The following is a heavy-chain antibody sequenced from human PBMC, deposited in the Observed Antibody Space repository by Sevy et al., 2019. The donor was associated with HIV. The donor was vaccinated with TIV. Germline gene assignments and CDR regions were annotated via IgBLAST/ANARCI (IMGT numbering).Heavy chain of an antibody. CDR2: IYYSGST. CDR3: ARAGRLWFLELLHNWFDP. Sequence: SETLSLTCTVSGGSISSYYWSWIRQPPGKGLEWIGYIYYSGSTNYNPSLKSRVTISVDTSKNQFSLKLSSVTAADTAVYYCARAGRLWFLELLHNWFDPWGQGTLVTGSS. J-gene: IGHJ5*02. D-gene: IGHD3-10*01. V-gene: IGHV4-59*01. CDR1: GGSISSYY.